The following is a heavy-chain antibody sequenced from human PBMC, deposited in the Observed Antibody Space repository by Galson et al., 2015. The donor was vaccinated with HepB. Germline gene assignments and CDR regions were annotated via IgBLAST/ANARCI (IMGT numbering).Heavy chain of an antibody. CDR3: ARGTRGSQPMDV. J-gene: IGHJ6*02. CDR1: GDSVSSGLFY. V-gene: IGHV4-61*03. CDR2: MFYSGST. Sequence: LSLTCTVSGDSVSSGLFYWSWIRQPPGTGLEWIGSMFYSGSTNYNPSLKSRVTISLDTSNNHFSLNLRSVTAADRAVYYCARGTRGSQPMDVWGQGTTVTVSS. D-gene: IGHD3-10*01.